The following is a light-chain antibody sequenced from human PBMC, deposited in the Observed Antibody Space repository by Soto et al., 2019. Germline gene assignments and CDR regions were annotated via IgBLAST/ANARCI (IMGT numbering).Light chain of an antibody. CDR2: DAS. J-gene: IGKJ3*01. CDR1: QSVRSW. V-gene: IGKV1-5*01. CDR3: QQLSSFPLLT. Sequence: DIQMTQSPSTLSASVGDRVTITCRASQSVRSWLAWYQQKPGRAPKFLIYDASSLESGVPSRFSGSGSGTEFTLTISNLQHDDFATYYCQQLSSFPLLTFGPGTKVDIK.